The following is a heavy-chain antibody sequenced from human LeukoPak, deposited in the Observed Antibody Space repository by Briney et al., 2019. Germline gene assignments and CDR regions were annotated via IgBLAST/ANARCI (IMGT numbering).Heavy chain of an antibody. D-gene: IGHD2-21*02. CDR1: GASISPFY. CDR3: ARRGVTDFDY. J-gene: IGHJ4*02. CDR2: MHYSGST. V-gene: IGHV4-59*08. Sequence: PSETLSLTCSVSGASISPFYWSWIRQTPGKGLEWIGYMHYSGSTNYNPSLESRVTISVDTSNNQFSLKLSSVTAADTAVYYCARRGVTDFDYWGQGTLVTVSS.